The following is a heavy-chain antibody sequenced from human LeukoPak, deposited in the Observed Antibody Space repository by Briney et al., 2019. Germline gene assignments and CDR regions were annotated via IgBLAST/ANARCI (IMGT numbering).Heavy chain of an antibody. CDR2: IYYSGST. Sequence: SETLSLTCTVSGGSISSSSYYWGWIRQPPGKGLEWIGSIYYSGSTYYNPSLKSRVTISVDTSKNQFSLKLSSVTAADTAVYYCARLPGIAAAVDYWGQGTLVTVSS. D-gene: IGHD6-13*01. V-gene: IGHV4-39*07. CDR1: GGSISSSSYY. J-gene: IGHJ4*02. CDR3: ARLPGIAAAVDY.